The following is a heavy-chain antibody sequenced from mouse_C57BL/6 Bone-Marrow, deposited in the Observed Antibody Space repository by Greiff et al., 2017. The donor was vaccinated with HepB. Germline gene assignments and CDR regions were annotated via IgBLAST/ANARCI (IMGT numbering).Heavy chain of an antibody. J-gene: IGHJ1*03. CDR3: ARGSSHWYFDV. CDR2: IHPNSGST. CDR1: GYTFTSYW. V-gene: IGHV1-64*01. D-gene: IGHD1-1*01. Sequence: QVQLQQSGAELVKPGASVKLSCKASGYTFTSYWMHWVKQRPGQGLEWIGMIHPNSGSTNYNEKFKSKATLTVDKSSSTAYMQLSSLTSEDSAVYYCARGSSHWYFDVWGTGTTVTVSS.